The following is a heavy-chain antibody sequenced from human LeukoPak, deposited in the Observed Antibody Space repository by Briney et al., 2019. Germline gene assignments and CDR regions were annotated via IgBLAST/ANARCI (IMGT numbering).Heavy chain of an antibody. D-gene: IGHD3-16*01. CDR3: ARGGGLDV. CDR1: GFTFSSYW. CDR2: INHNGNVN. Sequence: GGSLRLFCAASGFTFSSYWMNWARQAPGKGLEWVASINHNGNVNYYVDSVNGRFTISRDNAKNSLYLQMSNLRAEDTAVYFCARGGGLDVWGQGATVTVSS. J-gene: IGHJ6*02. V-gene: IGHV3-7*03.